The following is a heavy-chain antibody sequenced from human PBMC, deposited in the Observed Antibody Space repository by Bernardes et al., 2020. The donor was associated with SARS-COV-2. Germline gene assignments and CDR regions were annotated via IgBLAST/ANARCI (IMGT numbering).Heavy chain of an antibody. D-gene: IGHD2-2*02. J-gene: IGHJ6*03. V-gene: IGHV3-66*01. CDR1: GFTVSRNY. CDR2: IYSGDST. CDR3: ARDKEGCSSTSCYNYYYYYMGV. Sequence: GVLRLSCAASGFTVSRNYVSWVRQAPGKGLEWVSVIYSGDSTYDADSVKGRFTISRDNAKNSLYLQMNSLRAEDTAVYYCARDKEGCSSTSCYNYYYYYMGVWGKGTTVNVSS.